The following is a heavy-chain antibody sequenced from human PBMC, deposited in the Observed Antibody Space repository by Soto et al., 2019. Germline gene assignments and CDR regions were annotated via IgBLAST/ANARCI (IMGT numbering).Heavy chain of an antibody. CDR3: ARGSPTTLDYYGMDV. Sequence: GGSLRLSCAASGFTVSSNYMSWVRQAPGKGLEWVSVIYSGGSTYYADSVKGRFTISRDNSKNTLYLQMNSLRAEDTAVYYCARGSPTTLDYYGMDVWGQGTTVTVSS. V-gene: IGHV3-53*01. J-gene: IGHJ6*02. CDR1: GFTVSSNY. CDR2: IYSGGST. D-gene: IGHD1-7*01.